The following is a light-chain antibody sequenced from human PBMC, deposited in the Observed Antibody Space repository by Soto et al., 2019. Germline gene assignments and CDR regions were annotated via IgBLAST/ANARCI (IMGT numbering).Light chain of an antibody. V-gene: IGKV1-5*01. J-gene: IGKJ1*01. CDR3: QHYNSSSLT. Sequence: DIQMTQSPSTLSASVGDRVRITCPASQSISSWLAWYQQKPGKAPKLLIYDASTLEGGVPSRFRGSGSGTEFTLTINNLQTDDFATYYCQHYNSSSLTFGPGTKVDIK. CDR2: DAS. CDR1: QSISSW.